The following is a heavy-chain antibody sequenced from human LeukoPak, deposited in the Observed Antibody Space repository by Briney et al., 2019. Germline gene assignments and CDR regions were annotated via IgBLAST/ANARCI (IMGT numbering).Heavy chain of an antibody. CDR3: ARSLIDYGGSYDAFDI. CDR2: ITPILGTA. J-gene: IGHJ3*02. V-gene: IGHV1-69*10. Sequence: GASVKVSCKASGGTFSTYVISWVRQAPGQGLEWMGGITPILGTANYAQKFQGRVTINADQSTSTAYMELSSLRSEDTAVYYCARSLIDYGGSYDAFDIWGQGTMVTISS. D-gene: IGHD4-23*01. CDR1: GGTFSTYV.